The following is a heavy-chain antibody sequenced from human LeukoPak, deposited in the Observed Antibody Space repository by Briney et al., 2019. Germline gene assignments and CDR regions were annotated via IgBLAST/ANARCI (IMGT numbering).Heavy chain of an antibody. Sequence: SQTLSLTCTVSGGSISSGSYYWSWIRQPAGKGLEWIGRIYTSGSTNCNPSLKSRVTISVDTSKNQFSLKLSSVTAADTAVYYCARKASHFSYGLRAIDYWGQGNLVTVSS. D-gene: IGHD5-18*01. CDR1: GGSISSGSYY. CDR3: ARKASHFSYGLRAIDY. V-gene: IGHV4-61*02. J-gene: IGHJ4*02. CDR2: IYTSGST.